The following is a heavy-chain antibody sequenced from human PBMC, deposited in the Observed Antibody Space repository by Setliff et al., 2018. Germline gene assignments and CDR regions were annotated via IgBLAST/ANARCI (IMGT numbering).Heavy chain of an antibody. CDR1: DGSFSDYY. D-gene: IGHD3-10*01. CDR3: ARRWNFGPYGSGIHDGFDM. Sequence: SETLSLTCAVYDGSFSDYYWSWIRQPPGKGLEWIGEINHYGSTKYKSSLKSRVTIPVDTSKNQFSLKLNSVTAADTAVYYCARRWNFGPYGSGIHDGFDMWGQGTMVTVSS. CDR2: INHYGST. V-gene: IGHV4-34*01. J-gene: IGHJ3*02.